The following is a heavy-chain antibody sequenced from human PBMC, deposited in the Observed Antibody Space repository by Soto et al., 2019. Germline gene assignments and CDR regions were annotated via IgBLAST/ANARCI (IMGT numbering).Heavy chain of an antibody. D-gene: IGHD1-26*01. J-gene: IGHJ4*02. CDR1: GYTLTGYD. CDR2: MNPNRGNT. V-gene: IGHV1-8*01. Sequence: QAQLVQSGAEVKKPGASVKVSCKASGYTLTGYDITWVRQATGQGLEWMGWMNPNRGNTGYEQNFQGRVTITRDNSTNTAYMDLTSLRDDDAAVYYCAGEKVGTTGIDFWGQGTLVTVSS. CDR3: AGEKVGTTGIDF.